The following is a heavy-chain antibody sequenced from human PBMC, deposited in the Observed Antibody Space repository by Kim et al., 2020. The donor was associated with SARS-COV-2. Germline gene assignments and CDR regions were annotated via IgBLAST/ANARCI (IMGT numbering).Heavy chain of an antibody. CDR1: GGSISSSSYY. V-gene: IGHV4-39*01. D-gene: IGHD3-22*01. Sequence: SETLSLTCTVSGGSISSSSYYWGWIRQPPGKGLEWIGSIYYSGSTYYNPSLKSRVTISVDTSKNQFSLKLSSVTAADTAVYYCVRHWRNWLLLKPYYFDYWGHGTMVTVSS. J-gene: IGHJ4*01. CDR2: IYYSGST. CDR3: VRHWRNWLLLKPYYFDY.